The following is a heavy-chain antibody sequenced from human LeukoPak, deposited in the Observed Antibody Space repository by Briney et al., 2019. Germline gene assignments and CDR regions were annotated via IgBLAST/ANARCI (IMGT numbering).Heavy chain of an antibody. CDR2: IIPIFGTA. D-gene: IGHD2-2*01. V-gene: IGHV1-69*05. Sequence: GASVKVSCKASGGTFSSYAISWVRQAPGQGLEWMGGIIPIFGTANYAQKFQGRVTITTDESTSTAYMELSSLRSEDTAVYYCARDRERYCSSTSCYWEAFDIWGQGTMVTVSS. CDR1: GGTFSSYA. J-gene: IGHJ3*02. CDR3: ARDRERYCSSTSCYWEAFDI.